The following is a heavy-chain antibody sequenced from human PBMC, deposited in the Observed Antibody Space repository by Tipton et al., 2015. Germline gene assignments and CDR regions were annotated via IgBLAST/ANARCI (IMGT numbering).Heavy chain of an antibody. V-gene: IGHV4-34*01. CDR1: GGSFYTYY. D-gene: IGHD5-24*01. J-gene: IGHJ6*02. CDR3: ARGGSPIIEMAYHHYGQDV. CDR2: IYHSGTT. Sequence: TLSLTCSLSGGSFYTYYGTWIRQPPGQGLEWIGEIYHSGTTNYNPSLRGRFTISLRTSKNQLSLTVDSVTAADTAIYYCARGGSPIIEMAYHHYGQDVWGQGTTVTVSS.